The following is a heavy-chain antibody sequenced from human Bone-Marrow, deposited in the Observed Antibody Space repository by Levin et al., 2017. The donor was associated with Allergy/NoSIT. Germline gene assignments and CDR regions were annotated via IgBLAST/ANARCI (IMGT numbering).Heavy chain of an antibody. V-gene: IGHV6-1*01. J-gene: IGHJ2*01. CDR1: GDSVSSNTAA. D-gene: IGHD6-19*01. Sequence: SQTLSFTCAISGDSVSSNTAAWIWIRQSPSRGLEWLGRTYYRSRWYYDYAVSLKSRITITPDTSKNQFSLQLSSVTPEDTAVYFCARGGVAVAGSPSRFDYWYFDLWGRGTLVNVSS. CDR2: TYYRSRWYY. CDR3: ARGGVAVAGSPSRFDYWYFDL.